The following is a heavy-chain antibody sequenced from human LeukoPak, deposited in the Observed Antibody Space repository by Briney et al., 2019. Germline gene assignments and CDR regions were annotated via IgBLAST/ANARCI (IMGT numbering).Heavy chain of an antibody. D-gene: IGHD2-15*01. CDR3: ARLPPYCSGGSCYPKYFDY. V-gene: IGHV4-61*02. CDR1: GGSISSGSYY. Sequence: SETLSLTCTVSGGSISSGSYYWSWIRQPAGKGLEWIGRIYTSGSTNYNPSLKSRVTISVDTSKNQFSLKLSSVTAADTAVYYCARLPPYCSGGSCYPKYFDYWGQGTLVTVSS. J-gene: IGHJ4*02. CDR2: IYTSGST.